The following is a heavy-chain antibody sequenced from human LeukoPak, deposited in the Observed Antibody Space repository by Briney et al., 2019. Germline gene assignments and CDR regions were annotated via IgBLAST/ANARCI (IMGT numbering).Heavy chain of an antibody. CDR1: GFTFSNAW. CDR2: IKSKTDGGTT. D-gene: IGHD5-12*01. Sequence: GGSLRLSCAASGFTFSNAWMSWVRQAPGKGLEWVGRIKSKTDGGTTDYAAPVKGRFTISRDDSKNTLYLQMNSLKTEDTAVYYCTTVFFGYSGYDFDYWGQGTQVTVSS. J-gene: IGHJ4*02. CDR3: TTVFFGYSGYDFDY. V-gene: IGHV3-15*01.